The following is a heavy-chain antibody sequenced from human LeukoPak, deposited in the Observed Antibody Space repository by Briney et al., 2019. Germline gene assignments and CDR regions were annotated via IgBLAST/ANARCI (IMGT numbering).Heavy chain of an antibody. Sequence: SETLSLTCTVSGGSISSSKYYWGWIRQPPGKGLEWIGSIHYSGNTYYNPSLKSRVTISVDTSKNQFSLKLSSVTAADTAVYYCARLVGAICRDWGQGTLVTVSS. CDR1: GGSISSSKYY. D-gene: IGHD1-26*01. CDR3: ARLVGAICRD. CDR2: IHYSGNT. J-gene: IGHJ4*02. V-gene: IGHV4-39*07.